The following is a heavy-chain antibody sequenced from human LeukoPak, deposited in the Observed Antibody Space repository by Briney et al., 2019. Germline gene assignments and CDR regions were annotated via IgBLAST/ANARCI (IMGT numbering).Heavy chain of an antibody. CDR3: ARDEGNTMVRGVILYYFDY. V-gene: IGHV4-59*01. Sequence: SETLSLTCTVSGASISSYFWSWIRQPPGKGLEWIGYISNSGSTNYNPSLKSRVTMSVDGSRNQLSLKLTSVTAADTAVYYCARDEGNTMVRGVILYYFDYWGQGTLVTVSS. CDR2: ISNSGST. J-gene: IGHJ4*02. CDR1: GASISSYF. D-gene: IGHD3-10*01.